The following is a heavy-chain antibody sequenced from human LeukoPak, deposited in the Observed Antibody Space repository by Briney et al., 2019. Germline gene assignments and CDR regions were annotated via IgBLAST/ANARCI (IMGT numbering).Heavy chain of an antibody. CDR1: GFXFSNAW. CDR3: TTDPTTSAAAGH. D-gene: IGHD6-13*01. J-gene: IGHJ4*02. CDR2: IKSKTDGGTT. V-gene: IGHV3-15*01. Sequence: PGGSLRLSCAASGFXFSNAWISWVRQAPGKGLEWVGHIKSKTDGGTTDYTAPVKDRFTISRDDTKNTLYLQMNSLKTEDTAVYYCTTDPTTSAAAGHWGQGTLVTVSS.